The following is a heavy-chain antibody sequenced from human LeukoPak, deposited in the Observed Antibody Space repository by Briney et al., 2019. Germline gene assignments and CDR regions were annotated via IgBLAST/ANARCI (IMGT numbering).Heavy chain of an antibody. CDR3: ARDVRYASGWSTPES. V-gene: IGHV4-4*07. CDR2: IYSSGSA. CDR1: GGSIINHY. D-gene: IGHD6-19*01. Sequence: PSETLSLTCTVSGGSIINHYWSWIRQPAGKGLEWIGRIYSSGSANYSPSLKSRDSMSIDTSNNHFSLNLTSVTAADTALYFCARDVRYASGWSTPESWGQGTLVTVSS. J-gene: IGHJ5*02.